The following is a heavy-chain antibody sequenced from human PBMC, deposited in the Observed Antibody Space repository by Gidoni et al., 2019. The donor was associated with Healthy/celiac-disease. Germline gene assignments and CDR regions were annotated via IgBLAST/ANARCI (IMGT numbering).Heavy chain of an antibody. CDR2: IIGSGEST. D-gene: IGHD1-26*01. CDR1: GFPFSSYA. CDR3: AKIPDWGSYYYFDY. V-gene: IGHV3-23*01. J-gene: IGHJ4*02. Sequence: EVQLLESGGGLVQPGGCVRLSWAASGFPFSSYAMSWVRQAPGKGLAWGSAIIGSGESTYYADSVKGRFTISKDNSKNTLYLQMNSLRAEDTAVYYCAKIPDWGSYYYFDYWGQGTLVTVSS.